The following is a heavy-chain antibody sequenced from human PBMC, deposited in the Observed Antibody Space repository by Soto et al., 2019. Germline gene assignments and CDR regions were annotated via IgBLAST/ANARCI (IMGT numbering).Heavy chain of an antibody. CDR1: GFTFSSYA. V-gene: IGHV3-23*01. Sequence: EVQLLESGGGLVQPGGSLRLSCAASGFTFSSYAMSWVRQAPGKGLEWVSAISGSGGSTYYADSVKGRFTISRDDSKKTLYLQMNSRRAEHTAVYYCEKDCGYSYGYDAFDIWGQGTMVTVSS. CDR2: ISGSGGST. J-gene: IGHJ3*02. CDR3: EKDCGYSYGYDAFDI. D-gene: IGHD5-18*01.